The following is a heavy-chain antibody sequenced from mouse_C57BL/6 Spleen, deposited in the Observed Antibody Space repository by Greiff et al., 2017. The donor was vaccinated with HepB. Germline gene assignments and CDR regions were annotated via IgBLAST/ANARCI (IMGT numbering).Heavy chain of an antibody. V-gene: IGHV1-15*01. Sequence: QVQLQQSGAELVRPGASVTLSCKASGYTFTDYEMHWVKQTPVHGLEWIGAIDPETGGTAYNQKFKGKAILTADKSSSTAYMELRSLTSEDSAVYYCTRSREGRWFAYWGQGTLVTVSA. CDR1: GYTFTDYE. J-gene: IGHJ3*01. CDR2: IDPETGGT. CDR3: TRSREGRWFAY.